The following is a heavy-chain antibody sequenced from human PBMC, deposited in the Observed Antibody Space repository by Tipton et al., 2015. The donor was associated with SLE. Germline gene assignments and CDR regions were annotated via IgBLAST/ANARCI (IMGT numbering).Heavy chain of an antibody. CDR3: ARSRIVGASGGGADAFDI. V-gene: IGHV4-59*01. D-gene: IGHD1-26*01. CDR2: IYYSGST. Sequence: TLSLTCTVSGGSISSYYWSWIRQPPGKGLEWIGYIYYSGSTNYNPSLKSRVTISVDTSKNQFSLKLSSVTAADTAVYYRARSRIVGASGGGADAFDIWGQGTMVTVSS. J-gene: IGHJ3*02. CDR1: GGSISSYY.